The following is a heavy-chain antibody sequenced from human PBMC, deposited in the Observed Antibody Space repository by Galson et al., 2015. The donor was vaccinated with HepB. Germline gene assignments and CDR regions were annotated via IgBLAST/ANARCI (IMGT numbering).Heavy chain of an antibody. CDR1: GFSFTTYW. Sequence: QSGAEVKKPGESLRISCKGSGFSFTTYWITWVRQMPGKGLEWMGRIDPSDSYTNYSPSFQGHVTISADKSISTAYLQWGSLKASDTAMYYCARLEGYTHFDYWGQGTLVIVSS. D-gene: IGHD5-24*01. J-gene: IGHJ4*02. CDR2: IDPSDSYT. CDR3: ARLEGYTHFDY. V-gene: IGHV5-10-1*01.